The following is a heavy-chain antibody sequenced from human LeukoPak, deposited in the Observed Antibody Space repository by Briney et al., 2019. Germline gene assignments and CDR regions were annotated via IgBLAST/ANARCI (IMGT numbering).Heavy chain of an antibody. CDR1: GFTFSHFW. J-gene: IGHJ4*02. D-gene: IGHD6-13*01. Sequence: PGGSLRLSCAASGFTFSHFWMSWVRQAPGKGLEWVASIKQDGSEKHYVDSVKGRFTISRDNARNSVYLQMSSLRAEDTAIYYCARDGPAAGLYFDYWGQGALVTVSS. V-gene: IGHV3-7*03. CDR3: ARDGPAAGLYFDY. CDR2: IKQDGSEK.